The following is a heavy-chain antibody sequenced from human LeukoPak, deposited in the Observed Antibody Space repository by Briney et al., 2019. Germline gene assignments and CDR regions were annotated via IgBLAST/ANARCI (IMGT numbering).Heavy chain of an antibody. J-gene: IGHJ4*02. D-gene: IGHD6-19*01. Sequence: GGSPRLSCAASGFTFSSYAMSWVRQAPGKGLEWVSTISDSGGSTNYADSVEGRFTISRDNSKNTLYLQMKSLRAEDTAVYYCAKAGSGWYVFDYWGQGTLVTVSS. CDR2: ISDSGGST. CDR1: GFTFSSYA. V-gene: IGHV3-23*01. CDR3: AKAGSGWYVFDY.